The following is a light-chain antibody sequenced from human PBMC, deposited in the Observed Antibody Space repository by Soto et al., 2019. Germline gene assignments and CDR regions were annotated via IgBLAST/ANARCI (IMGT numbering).Light chain of an antibody. V-gene: IGKV1-5*01. CDR1: QSISTW. CDR3: QQYNSYPGT. Sequence: DIQMTQSPSTLSASVGDRVTITCRVSQSISTWLAWYQQKPGKAPKLLIYDASSLQSGVPSSFCGSGSGTEFTLTISSLQPDDFATYYCQQYNSYPGTFGQGTKVEIK. CDR2: DAS. J-gene: IGKJ1*01.